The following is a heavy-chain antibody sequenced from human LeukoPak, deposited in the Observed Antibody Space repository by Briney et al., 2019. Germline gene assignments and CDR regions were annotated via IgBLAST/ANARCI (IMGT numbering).Heavy chain of an antibody. J-gene: IGHJ4*02. CDR2: IIPIFGTA. CDR3: ARDKTRKYCSGGSCLFDY. D-gene: IGHD2-15*01. V-gene: IGHV1-69*05. CDR1: GGTLSSYA. Sequence: SVKVSCKASGGTLSSYAISWVRQAPGQGLEWMGRIIPIFGTANYAQKFQGRVTITTDESTSTAYMELSSLRSEDTAVYYCARDKTRKYCSGGSCLFDYWGQGTLVTVSS.